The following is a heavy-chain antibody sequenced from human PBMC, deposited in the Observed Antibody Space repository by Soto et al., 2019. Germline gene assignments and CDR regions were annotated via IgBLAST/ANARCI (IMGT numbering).Heavy chain of an antibody. Sequence: EVQLLESGGGLVQPGGSLRLSCAASGFTFSTYAMSWVRQAPGKGLEWVSAISGTGGSTYYADSVKRRFTSSRDNSKNTLYLQMNSLRAEDTAVYYCAKNWDTTSSSSSHWGQGTLVTVSS. J-gene: IGHJ4*02. V-gene: IGHV3-23*01. CDR1: GFTFSTYA. CDR2: ISGTGGST. CDR3: AKNWDTTSSSSSH. D-gene: IGHD6-6*01.